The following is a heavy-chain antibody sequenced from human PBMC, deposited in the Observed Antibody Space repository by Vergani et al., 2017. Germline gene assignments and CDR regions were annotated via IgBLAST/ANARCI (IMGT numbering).Heavy chain of an antibody. D-gene: IGHD6-19*01. V-gene: IGHV3-11*06. CDR1: GFTFSDYY. CDR2: ISSSSSYT. J-gene: IGHJ6*02. CDR3: ARDSIAVAGRGVGYYYYGMDV. Sequence: QVQLVESGGGLVKPGGSLRLSCAASGFTFSDYYMSWIRQAPGKGLEWVSYISSSSSYTNYADSVKGRFTISRDNAKNSLYLQMNSLRAEDTAVYYCARDSIAVAGRGVGYYYYGMDVWGQGTTVTVSS.